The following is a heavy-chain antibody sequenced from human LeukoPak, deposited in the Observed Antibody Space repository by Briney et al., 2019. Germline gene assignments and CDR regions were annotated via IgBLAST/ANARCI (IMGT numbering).Heavy chain of an antibody. CDR1: GGSISSGGYY. CDR3: ARVRIRELATITGSIHDYFDY. Sequence: SQTLSLTCTVSGGSISSGGYYWSWIRQHPGKGLEWIGYIYYSGSTYYNPSLKSRVTISVDTSKNQFSLKLSSVTAADTAVYYCARVRIRELATITGSIHDYFDYWGQGTLVTVSS. V-gene: IGHV4-31*03. D-gene: IGHD5-12*01. CDR2: IYYSGST. J-gene: IGHJ4*02.